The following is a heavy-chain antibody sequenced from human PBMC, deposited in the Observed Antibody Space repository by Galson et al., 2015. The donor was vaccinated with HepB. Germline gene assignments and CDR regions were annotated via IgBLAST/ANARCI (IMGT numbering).Heavy chain of an antibody. J-gene: IGHJ5*02. CDR3: ARDPYNWSQGWNWFDP. CDR1: GFTFSSYS. CDR2: ISSSSSTI. V-gene: IGHV3-48*01. D-gene: IGHD1-20*01. Sequence: SLRLSCAASGFTFSSYSMNWVRQAPGKGLEWVSYISSSSSTINYADSVKGRFTISRDNAKNSLYLQMNSLRAEDTAVYYCARDPYNWSQGWNWFDPWGQGTLVTVSS.